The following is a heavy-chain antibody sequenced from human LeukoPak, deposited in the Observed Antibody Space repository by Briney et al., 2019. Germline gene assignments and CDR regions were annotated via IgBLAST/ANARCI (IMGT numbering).Heavy chain of an antibody. CDR3: ARDLDSLGYCSGGSCYSHDAFDI. CDR1: GGSISSSSYH. J-gene: IGHJ3*02. CDR2: IYYSGST. Sequence: PSETLSLTCTVSGGSISSSSYHWGWIRQPPGKGLEWIGSIYYSGSTYYNPSLKSRVTMSVDTSKNQFSLKLSSVTAADTAVYYCARDLDSLGYCSGGSCYSHDAFDIWGQGTMVTVSS. V-gene: IGHV4-39*07. D-gene: IGHD2-15*01.